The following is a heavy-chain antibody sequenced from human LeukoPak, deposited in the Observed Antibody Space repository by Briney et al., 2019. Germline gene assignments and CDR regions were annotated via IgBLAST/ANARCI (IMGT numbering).Heavy chain of an antibody. Sequence: GGSLRLSCAASGFTLSSYAMSWVRQAPGKGLEGVSAISGSGGSTYYADSVKGRFTISGKNSKNKLYLQMNSLRAEDKAVYYCARDDATVTNRNAFDIWGQGTMVTVSS. CDR1: GFTLSSYA. D-gene: IGHD4-17*01. J-gene: IGHJ3*02. CDR2: ISGSGGST. V-gene: IGHV3-23*01. CDR3: ARDDATVTNRNAFDI.